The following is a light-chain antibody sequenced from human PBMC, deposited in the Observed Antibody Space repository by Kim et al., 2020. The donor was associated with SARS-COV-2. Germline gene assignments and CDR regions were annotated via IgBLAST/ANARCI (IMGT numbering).Light chain of an antibody. V-gene: IGKV1-6*01. CDR1: QGIRSD. J-gene: IGKJ5*01. CDR2: AAS. CDR3: LQDYNYPCT. Sequence: ASVGDRVTITCRARQGIRSDLGWYQQKPGKAPKLLICAASSVQSGVPSRFSGRGSGTDFTLTINSLQPEDFATYYCLQDYNYPCTFGQGTRLEIK.